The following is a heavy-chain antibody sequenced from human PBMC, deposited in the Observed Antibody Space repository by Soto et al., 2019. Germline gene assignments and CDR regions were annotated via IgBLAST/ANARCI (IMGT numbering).Heavy chain of an antibody. Sequence: PSETLSLTCTVSGGSISSGGYYWSWIRQHPGKGLELIGYIYYSGSTYYNPSLKSRVTISVDTSKNQFSLKLSSVTAADTAVYYCARAPYGDYGPGYYYMDVWGKGTTVTVSS. CDR2: IYYSGST. V-gene: IGHV4-31*03. CDR1: GGSISSGGYY. CDR3: ARAPYGDYGPGYYYMDV. J-gene: IGHJ6*03. D-gene: IGHD4-17*01.